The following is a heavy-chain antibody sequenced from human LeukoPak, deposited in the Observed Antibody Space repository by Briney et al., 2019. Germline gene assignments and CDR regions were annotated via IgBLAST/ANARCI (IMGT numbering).Heavy chain of an antibody. CDR2: IYHSGST. J-gene: IGHJ1*01. V-gene: IGHV4-4*02. CDR1: GGSISSSNW. CDR3: ARLAGASYYYDSSGYYYQNGEYFQH. D-gene: IGHD3-22*01. Sequence: SGTLSLTCAVSGGSISSSNWWSWVRQPPGKGLEWIGEIYHSGSTNYNPSLKSRVTISVDKSKNQFSLKLSSVTAADTAVYYCARLAGASYYYDSSGYYYQNGEYFQHWGQGTLVTVSS.